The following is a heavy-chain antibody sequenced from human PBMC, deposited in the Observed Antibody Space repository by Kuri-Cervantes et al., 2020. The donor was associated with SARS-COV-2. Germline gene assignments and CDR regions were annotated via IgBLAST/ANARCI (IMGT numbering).Heavy chain of an antibody. D-gene: IGHD3-3*01. J-gene: IGHJ3*02. CDR2: MNPNSGNT. CDR3: ATRGDGVTMFQGAFDI. Sequence: ASVKVSCKASGYTFTSYENNSVRQATGQGLEWMGWMNPNSGNTGYAQKFQGRVTITRNTSISTAYMELSSLRSKDTAVYYCATRGDGVTMFQGAFDIWGQGTMVTVSS. V-gene: IGHV1-8*03. CDR1: GYTFTSYE.